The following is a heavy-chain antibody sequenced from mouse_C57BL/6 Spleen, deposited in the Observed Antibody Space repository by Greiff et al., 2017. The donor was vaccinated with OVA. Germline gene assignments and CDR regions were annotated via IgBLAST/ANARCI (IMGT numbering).Heavy chain of an antibody. D-gene: IGHD1-1*01. J-gene: IGHJ4*01. CDR2: ISSGGDYI. CDR1: GFTFSSYA. V-gene: IGHV5-9-1*02. Sequence: EVMLVESGEGSVKPGGSLKLSCAASGFTFSSYAMSWVRQTPEKRLEWVAYISSGGDYIYYADTVKGRFTISRDNARNTLYLQMSSLKSEDTAMYYCTRESSYYGSKGYAMDYWGQGTSVTVSS. CDR3: TRESSYYGSKGYAMDY.